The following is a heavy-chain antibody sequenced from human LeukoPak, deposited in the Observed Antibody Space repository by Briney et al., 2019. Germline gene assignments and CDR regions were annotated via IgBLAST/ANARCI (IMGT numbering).Heavy chain of an antibody. D-gene: IGHD3-3*01. V-gene: IGHV4-59*01. J-gene: IGHJ3*02. CDR3: ARVRTYYDFWSGSHLDAFDI. Sequence: KPSETLSLTCTVSGGSISSYYWSWIRQPPGKGLEWIGYIYYSGSTNYNPSLKSRVTISVDKSKNQFSLKLSSVTAADTAVYYCARVRTYYDFWSGSHLDAFDIWGQGAMVTVSS. CDR1: GGSISSYY. CDR2: IYYSGST.